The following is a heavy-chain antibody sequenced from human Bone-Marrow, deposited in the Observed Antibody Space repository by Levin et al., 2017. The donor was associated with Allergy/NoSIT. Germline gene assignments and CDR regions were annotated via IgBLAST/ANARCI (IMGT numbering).Heavy chain of an antibody. CDR3: ARGGRWSFSYYFDY. Sequence: GSLRLSCAVDGGSFTGYFWTWNRQPPGKGLEWIGEINHSGSTKYNPSLTSRVTISVDTSKKEFSLNLSSVTAADTAVFYCARGGRWSFSYYFDYWRQGTRVTVSS. V-gene: IGHV4-34*01. D-gene: IGHD3-10*01. CDR2: INHSGST. CDR1: GGSFTGYF. J-gene: IGHJ4*02.